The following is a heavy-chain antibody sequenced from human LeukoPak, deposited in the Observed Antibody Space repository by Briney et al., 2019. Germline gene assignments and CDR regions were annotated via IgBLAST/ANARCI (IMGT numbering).Heavy chain of an antibody. CDR2: IYYSGST. CDR1: GGSISSYY. D-gene: IGHD3-3*01. Sequence: KPSETLSLTCTVSGGSISSYYWSWIRQPPGKRLEWFGHIYYSGSTNYNPSLKSRVTISVDTSKNQFSLKLSSVTAADTAVYYCASRSSIWSGYQDTLYYFDSWGQETLVTVSS. J-gene: IGHJ4*02. CDR3: ASRSSIWSGYQDTLYYFDS. V-gene: IGHV4-59*01.